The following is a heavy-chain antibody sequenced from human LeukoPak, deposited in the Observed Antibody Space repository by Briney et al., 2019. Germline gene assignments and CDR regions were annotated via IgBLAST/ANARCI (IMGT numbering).Heavy chain of an antibody. J-gene: IGHJ4*02. D-gene: IGHD3-22*01. CDR1: GFTVSSNY. CDR3: AKDLSRYYYDSSGYYAVLSY. CDR2: IYSGGST. Sequence: GGSLRLSCAASGFTVSSNYMSWVRQAPGKGLEWVSVIYSGGSTYYADSVKGRFTISRDNSKNTLYLQMNSLRAEDTAVYYCAKDLSRYYYDSSGYYAVLSYWGQGTLVTVSS. V-gene: IGHV3-66*01.